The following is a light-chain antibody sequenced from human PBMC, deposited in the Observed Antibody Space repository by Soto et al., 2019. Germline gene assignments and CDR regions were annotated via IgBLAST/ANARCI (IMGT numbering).Light chain of an antibody. CDR1: QSVSSSY. Sequence: EIVLTQSPGTLSLSPGERATLSCRASQSVSSSYLAWYQQKPGQAPRLLIYGASSRATGIPDRFSGSGSGTDFTLTISRLESEDFAVYYCQQYGSSRTVGQGTKVDIK. CDR2: GAS. CDR3: QQYGSSRT. J-gene: IGKJ1*01. V-gene: IGKV3-20*01.